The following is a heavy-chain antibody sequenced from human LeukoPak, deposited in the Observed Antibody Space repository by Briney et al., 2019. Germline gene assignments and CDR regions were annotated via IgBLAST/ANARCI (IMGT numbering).Heavy chain of an antibody. D-gene: IGHD3-3*01. Sequence: PGGSLRHSCAASGFTFSSYAMSWVRQAPGKGLEWVSAISGSGGSTYYADSVKGRFTISRDNSKNTLYLQMNSLRAEDTAVYYCAKSAPKTYYDFWSGPPIYMDVWGKGTTVTVSS. CDR2: ISGSGGST. CDR3: AKSAPKTYYDFWSGPPIYMDV. V-gene: IGHV3-23*01. CDR1: GFTFSSYA. J-gene: IGHJ6*03.